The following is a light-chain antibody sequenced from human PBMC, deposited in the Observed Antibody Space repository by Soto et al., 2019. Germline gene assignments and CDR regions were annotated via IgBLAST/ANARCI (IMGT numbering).Light chain of an antibody. CDR3: QQRSNWPPT. CDR1: QSVSSY. J-gene: IGKJ4*01. V-gene: IGKV3-11*01. CDR2: DAS. Sequence: EIVLTQSPATLSLSPGERATLSCRASQSVSSYLAWYQQKPGQAPRLLIFDASNRATGIPARFSGSGSGTDFTLTISRLEPEDFALYYCQQRSNWPPTFGGGTKVEIK.